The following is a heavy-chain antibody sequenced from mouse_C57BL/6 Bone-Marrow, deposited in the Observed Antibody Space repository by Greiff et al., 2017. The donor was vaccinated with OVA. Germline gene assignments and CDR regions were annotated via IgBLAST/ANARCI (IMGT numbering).Heavy chain of an antibody. V-gene: IGHV5-9*01. J-gene: IGHJ1*03. CDR2: ISGGGGNT. CDR1: GFTFSSYT. D-gene: IGHD1-1*01. Sequence: EVQGVESGGGLVKPGGSLKLSCAASGFTFSSYTMSWVRQTPEKRLEWVATISGGGGNTYYPDSVKGRFTISRDNAKNTLYLQLSSLRSEDTALYYCAREGVYYGSSSFDVWGTGTTVTVSS. CDR3: AREGVYYGSSSFDV.